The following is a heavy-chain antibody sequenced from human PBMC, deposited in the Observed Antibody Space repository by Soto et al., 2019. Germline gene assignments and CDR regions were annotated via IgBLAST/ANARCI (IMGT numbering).Heavy chain of an antibody. CDR3: ARSQITMISYFDY. V-gene: IGHV4-61*08. D-gene: IGHD3-22*01. Sequence: PSETLSLTCTVSGGSVSSGGYYWSWIRQPPGKGLEWIGYIYYTGSTNYSPSFKNRVTISLDTSKNQFSLKLNPMTAADTAVYYCARSQITMISYFDYWGQGTLVTVSS. CDR1: GGSVSSGGYY. J-gene: IGHJ4*02. CDR2: IYYTGST.